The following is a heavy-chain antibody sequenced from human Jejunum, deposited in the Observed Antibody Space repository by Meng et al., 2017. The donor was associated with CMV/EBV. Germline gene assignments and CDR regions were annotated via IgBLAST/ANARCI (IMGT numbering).Heavy chain of an antibody. D-gene: IGHD2-2*01. CDR1: GYTFTGYY. J-gene: IGHJ4*02. V-gene: IGHV1-2*06. CDR3: ARDCSNTSCSDY. CDR2: INPNSGGT. Sequence: QVQLVQSGAEVKKPGPSVKVSCKASGYTFTGYYMHWVRQAPGQGLEWMGRINPNSGGTNYAQNFQGRVTMTRDTSISTTYMELSRLRCDDTAVYYCARDCSNTSCSDYWGQGTLVTVSS.